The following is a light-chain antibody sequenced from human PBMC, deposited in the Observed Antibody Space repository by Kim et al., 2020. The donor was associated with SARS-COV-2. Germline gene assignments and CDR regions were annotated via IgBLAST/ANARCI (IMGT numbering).Light chain of an antibody. CDR3: CSYAGSLWV. Sequence: QSALTQPASVSGSPGQSITISCSGTSSDVGSYNLVSWYQQHPGKAPKLMIYEVNKRPSGVSNRFSGSKSGNTASLTISGLQAEDEADYYCCSYAGSLWVFGGGTKLTVL. CDR2: EVN. CDR1: SSDVGSYNL. V-gene: IGLV2-23*02. J-gene: IGLJ3*02.